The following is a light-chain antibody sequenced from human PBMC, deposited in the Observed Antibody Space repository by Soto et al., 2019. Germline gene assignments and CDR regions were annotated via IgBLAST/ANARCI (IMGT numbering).Light chain of an antibody. CDR3: QQRRNWPLT. CDR1: QSISGE. J-gene: IGKJ4*01. CDR2: DTY. V-gene: IGKV3-11*01. Sequence: EVVLTQSPATLSLSPGERATLSCRTSQSISGELAWYQQTPGQAPRLIIFDTYNRATGIPARFSGSGSETDFTPTISGLEPEDFGVYYCQQRRNWPLTFGGGTKVEI.